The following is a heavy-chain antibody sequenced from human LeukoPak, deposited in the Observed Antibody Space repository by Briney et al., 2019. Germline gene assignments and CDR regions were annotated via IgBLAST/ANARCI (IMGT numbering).Heavy chain of an antibody. CDR2: INPNSGGT. Sequence: ASVKVSCKASVYTFTGYYMHWVRQAPGQGLEWMGWINPNSGGTNYAQKFQGRVTMTRDTSISTAYMELSRLRSDDTAVYYCASPWGRWFGELIWYFDLWGRGTLVTVSS. V-gene: IGHV1-2*02. CDR1: VYTFTGYY. D-gene: IGHD3-10*01. CDR3: ASPWGRWFGELIWYFDL. J-gene: IGHJ2*01.